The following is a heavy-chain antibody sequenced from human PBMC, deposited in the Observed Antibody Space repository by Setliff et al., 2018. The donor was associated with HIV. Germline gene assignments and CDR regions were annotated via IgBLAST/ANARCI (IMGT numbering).Heavy chain of an antibody. Sequence: SETLSLTCTVSGGSIYGYYWDWIRQPPGREMEFIGYTYISGSTNYSPSFESRVIISADPSKNQFSLKLNSVTAADTAVYYCARAGGGGRWLHLSYWYFDLWGRGTLVTVSS. V-gene: IGHV4-4*09. CDR3: ARAGGGGRWLHLSYWYFDL. CDR2: TYISGST. D-gene: IGHD3-16*01. CDR1: GGSIYGYY. J-gene: IGHJ2*01.